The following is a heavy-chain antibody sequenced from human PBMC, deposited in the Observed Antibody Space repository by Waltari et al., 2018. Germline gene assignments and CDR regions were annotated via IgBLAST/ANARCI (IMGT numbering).Heavy chain of an antibody. V-gene: IGHV4-30-2*01. J-gene: IGHJ5*02. CDR2: IYHSGST. Sequence: QLQLQESGSGLVKPSQTLSLTCAVSGGSISSGGYSWSWIRQPPGKGLEWIGYIYHSGSTYYNPSLKSGVTISVDRSKNQFSLKLSSVTAADTAVYYCARGGYCSSTSCYRPWFDPWGQGTLVTVSS. CDR3: ARGGYCSSTSCYRPWFDP. CDR1: GGSISSGGYS. D-gene: IGHD2-2*02.